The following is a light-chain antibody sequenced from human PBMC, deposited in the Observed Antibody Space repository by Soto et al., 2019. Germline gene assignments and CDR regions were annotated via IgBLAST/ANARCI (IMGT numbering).Light chain of an antibody. Sequence: ETLMTQSPGPLSVSLGERATLSCRASQSVGIDLAWYQQKPGQAPRLLIYDTATRATGSPARFSGSGSGTEFTLTISSLQSEDFAVYYCQQYSNWPPITFGQGTRLEI. V-gene: IGKV3-15*01. CDR2: DTA. CDR1: QSVGID. J-gene: IGKJ5*01. CDR3: QQYSNWPPIT.